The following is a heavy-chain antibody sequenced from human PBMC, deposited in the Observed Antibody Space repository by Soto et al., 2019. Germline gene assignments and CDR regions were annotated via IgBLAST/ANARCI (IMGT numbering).Heavy chain of an antibody. CDR2: IPYDGSNK. J-gene: IGHJ4*02. Sequence: GGALRLSCAASGFTFSSYGMHWVRQAPGKGLEWVAVIPYDGSNKYYADSVKGRFTISRDNSKNTLYLQMNSLRAEDTAVYYCAKDSFRYGGNFDWGQGTLITVSS. D-gene: IGHD2-21*02. CDR1: GFTFSSYG. CDR3: AKDSFRYGGNFD. V-gene: IGHV3-30*18.